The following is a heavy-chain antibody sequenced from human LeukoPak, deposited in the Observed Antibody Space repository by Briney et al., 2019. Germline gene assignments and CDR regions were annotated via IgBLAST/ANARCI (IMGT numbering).Heavy chain of an antibody. CDR1: GFTFNNFW. CDR3: ARGASSGYRIDY. Sequence: AGGSLRLSCTASGFTFNNFWMHWVRQTPGKGLVLVSRISKDGSTTNYADSVKGRFTISRDNAKNTLYLQMNSLTAEDTALYYCARGASSGYRIDYWGQGTLVPVSA. J-gene: IGHJ4*02. V-gene: IGHV3-74*01. D-gene: IGHD5-18*01. CDR2: ISKDGSTT.